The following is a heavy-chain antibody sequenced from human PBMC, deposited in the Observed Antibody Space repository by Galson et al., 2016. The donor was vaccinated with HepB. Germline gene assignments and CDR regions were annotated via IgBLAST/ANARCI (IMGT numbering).Heavy chain of an antibody. CDR3: ARIPTSGWYSDY. V-gene: IGHV5-10-1*01. J-gene: IGHJ4*02. Sequence: QSGAEVKKPGETPRISCTASGYTFTNYWISWVRQVSGKGLEYMGRIDLQDSYTDYSPSFKSHVTISGDTSINTVYLQWSSLKASDTAKYSCARIPTSGWYSDYWGQGTLVTVSS. D-gene: IGHD6-19*01. CDR2: IDLQDSYT. CDR1: GYTFTNYW.